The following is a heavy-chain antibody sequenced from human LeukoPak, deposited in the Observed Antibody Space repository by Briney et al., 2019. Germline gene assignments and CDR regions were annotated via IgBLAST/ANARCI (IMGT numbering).Heavy chain of an antibody. CDR3: ARGPVLEWLLYYGMDV. CDR2: MNPNSGNT. J-gene: IGHJ6*02. CDR1: GYTLTSYD. Sequence: ASVKVSCKASGYTLTSYDINWVRQATGQGLEWMGWMNPNSGNTGYAQKFQGRVTMTRNTSISTAYMELSSLRSEDTAVYYCARGPVLEWLLYYGMDVWGQGTTVTVSS. V-gene: IGHV1-8*01. D-gene: IGHD3-3*01.